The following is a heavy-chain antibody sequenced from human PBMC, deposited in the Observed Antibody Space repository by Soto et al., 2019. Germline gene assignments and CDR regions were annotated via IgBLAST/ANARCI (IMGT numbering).Heavy chain of an antibody. J-gene: IGHJ3*02. Sequence: GGSLRLSCEASGFTFTNAWMTWVRQGPGKGLERVGRIKSKSDGGTIDYDAPVKGRFTISRDDSKNTLYLQMNSLKTEDTAVYYCTTGPNLRPLAAFDIWGQGTVVTVSS. CDR1: GFTFTNAW. CDR3: TTGPNLRPLAAFDI. V-gene: IGHV3-15*01. CDR2: IKSKSDGGTI.